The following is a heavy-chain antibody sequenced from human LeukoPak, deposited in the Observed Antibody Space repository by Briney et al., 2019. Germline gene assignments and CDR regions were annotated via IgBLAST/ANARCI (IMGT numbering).Heavy chain of an antibody. V-gene: IGHV4-34*01. CDR3: AGSLILTGYLSWFDP. CDR2: INHSGST. D-gene: IGHD3-9*01. J-gene: IGHJ5*02. CDR1: GGSFSGYY. Sequence: PSETLSLTCAVYGGSFSGYYWSWIRQPPGKGLEWIGEINHSGSTNYNPSLKSRVTISVDTSKNQFSLKLSSVTAADTAVYYCAGSLILTGYLSWFDPWGQGTLVTVSS.